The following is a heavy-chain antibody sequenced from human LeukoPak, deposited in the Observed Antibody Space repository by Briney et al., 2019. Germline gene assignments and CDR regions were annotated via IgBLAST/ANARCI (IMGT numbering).Heavy chain of an antibody. V-gene: IGHV3-30*02. Sequence: QPGGSLRLSCAASGFTFSSYGMHWVRQAPGKGLEWEAFIRYDGSNKYYADSVKGRFTISRDNSKNTLYLQMNSLRAEDTAVYYCAKPVARTSYGYSGTDYWGQGTLVTVSS. J-gene: IGHJ4*02. CDR3: AKPVARTSYGYSGTDY. D-gene: IGHD5-18*01. CDR1: GFTFSSYG. CDR2: IRYDGSNK.